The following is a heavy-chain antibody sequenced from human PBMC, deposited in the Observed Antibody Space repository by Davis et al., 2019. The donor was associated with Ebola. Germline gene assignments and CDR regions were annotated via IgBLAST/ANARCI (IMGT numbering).Heavy chain of an antibody. D-gene: IGHD4-23*01. CDR1: GYTFTSYA. J-gene: IGHJ6*02. CDR2: INAGNGNT. CDR3: ARDHGGNHRGGYYYYYGMDV. Sequence: ASVKVSCKASGYTFTSYAMHWVRQAPGQRLEWMGWINAGNGNTKYSQKFQGRVTMTRDTSTSTVYMELSSLRSEDTAVYYCARDHGGNHRGGYYYYYGMDVWGQGTTVTVSS. V-gene: IGHV1-3*01.